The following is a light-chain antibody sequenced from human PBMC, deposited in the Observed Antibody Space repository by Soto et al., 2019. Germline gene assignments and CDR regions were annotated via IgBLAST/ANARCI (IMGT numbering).Light chain of an antibody. CDR2: GAS. CDR1: ESISTW. V-gene: IGKV1-39*01. J-gene: IGKJ1*01. Sequence: DIQMTQSPSSLSASVGDRVTITCRASESISTWLAWYQQKPGKAPKLLIYGASSLESGVPPRFSGDGSGTDFTLTISSLQPEDFATYYCQQSYSTPRTFGQGTKVDI. CDR3: QQSYSTPRT.